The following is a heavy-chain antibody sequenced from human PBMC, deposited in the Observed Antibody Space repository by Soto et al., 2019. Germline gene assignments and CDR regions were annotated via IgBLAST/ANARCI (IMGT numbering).Heavy chain of an antibody. CDR3: ASGIQLWLRRLNNGYSG. CDR1: GGTFSTYA. D-gene: IGHD5-18*01. J-gene: IGHJ4*02. CDR2: IIPMFGTA. Sequence: QVQLVQSGAEVKKPESSVKVSCKAPGGTFSTYAISWVRQAPGQGLEWMGGIIPMFGTANYAPRFQDRVTSTADESTNTVYMELSSLRSEDTAVYFCASGIQLWLRRLNNGYSGWGQGTLVTVSS. V-gene: IGHV1-69*12.